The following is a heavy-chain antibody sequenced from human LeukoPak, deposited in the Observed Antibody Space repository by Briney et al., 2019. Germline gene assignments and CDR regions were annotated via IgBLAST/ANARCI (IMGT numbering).Heavy chain of an antibody. Sequence: PGGSLRLSCAASGFTFSSYAMSWVRQAPGKGLEWVSAISGSGGSTYYADSVKGRFTISRDNSKNTLYLQMNSLRAEDTAVYYCASLRRDSSGWYYFDYWGQGTLVTVSS. CDR3: ASLRRDSSGWYYFDY. D-gene: IGHD6-19*01. V-gene: IGHV3-23*01. J-gene: IGHJ4*02. CDR1: GFTFSSYA. CDR2: ISGSGGST.